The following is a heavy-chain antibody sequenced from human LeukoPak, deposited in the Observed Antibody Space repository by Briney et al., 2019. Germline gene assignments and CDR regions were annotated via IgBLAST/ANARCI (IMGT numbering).Heavy chain of an antibody. V-gene: IGHV4-39*01. J-gene: IGHJ4*02. D-gene: IGHD6-19*01. CDR2: IYYSGST. CDR3: ARRRLGWYSVDY. Sequence: PSETLSLTCTVSGGSISSYYWGWIRQPPGKGLEWIGSIYYSGSTYNNPSPKSRVTISVDTSKNQFSLKLSSVTAADTAVYYCARRRLGWYSVDYWGQGTLVTVSS. CDR1: GGSISSYY.